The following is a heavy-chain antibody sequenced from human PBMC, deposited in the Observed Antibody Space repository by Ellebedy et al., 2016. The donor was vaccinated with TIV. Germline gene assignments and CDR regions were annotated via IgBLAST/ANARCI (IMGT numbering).Heavy chain of an antibody. D-gene: IGHD6-19*01. V-gene: IGHV3-11*01. J-gene: IGHJ6*02. Sequence: GESLKISXAASGFNFNDYYMSWIRQAPGKGLEWLSYLSYGGGTISYADSVKGRFTISRDNSKNSLYLQMNNLRAEDTAVYYCARISSGRSFYGMDVWGQGTTVTVSS. CDR3: ARISSGRSFYGMDV. CDR1: GFNFNDYY. CDR2: LSYGGGTI.